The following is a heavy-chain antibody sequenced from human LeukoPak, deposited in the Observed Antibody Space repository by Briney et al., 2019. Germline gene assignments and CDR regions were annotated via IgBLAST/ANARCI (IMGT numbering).Heavy chain of an antibody. CDR3: PRQDDSSGYYYDY. CDR1: GGSISSYY. V-gene: IGHV4-4*09. CDR2: IYTSGST. J-gene: IGHJ4*02. D-gene: IGHD3-22*01. Sequence: SETLSLTCTVSGGSISSYYWSWIRQPPGKGLEWIGYIYTSGSTNYNPSLKSRVTISVDTSKNQFSLKLSSVTAADTAVYYCPRQDDSSGYYYDYWGQGTLVTVSS.